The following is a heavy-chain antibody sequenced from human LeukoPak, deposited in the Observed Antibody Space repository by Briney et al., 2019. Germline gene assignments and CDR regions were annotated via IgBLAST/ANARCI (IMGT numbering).Heavy chain of an antibody. CDR1: GFTFDDYA. Sequence: GGSLRLSCAASGFTFDDYAMHWVRQAPGKGLEWVSGISWNSGSIGYADSVKGRFTISRDNAKNSLYLQMNSLRAEDMALYYCAKDIAAAGIDDAFDIWGQGTMVTVSS. J-gene: IGHJ3*02. V-gene: IGHV3-9*03. CDR2: ISWNSGSI. D-gene: IGHD6-13*01. CDR3: AKDIAAAGIDDAFDI.